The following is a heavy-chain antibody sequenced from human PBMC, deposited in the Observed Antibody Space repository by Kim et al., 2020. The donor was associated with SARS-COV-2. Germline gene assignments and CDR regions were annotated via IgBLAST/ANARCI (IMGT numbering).Heavy chain of an antibody. J-gene: IGHJ4*02. D-gene: IGHD3-10*01. Sequence: SETLSLTCAVYDGSFSDFYWSWVRQPPGKGLEWIGEINHSGITNYNPSLESRVTISIGTSKNQFSLKLTSVTAADTAVYYCARGGDHVRHWGQGTLVTVS. CDR3: ARGGDHVRH. CDR2: INHSGIT. CDR1: DGSFSDFY. V-gene: IGHV4-34*01.